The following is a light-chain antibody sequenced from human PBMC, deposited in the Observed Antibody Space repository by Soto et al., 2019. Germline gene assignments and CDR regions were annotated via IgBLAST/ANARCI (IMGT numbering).Light chain of an antibody. V-gene: IGLV2-11*01. Sequence: QSALTQPRSVSGSPGQSVTISCTGTSSDVGGYNYVSWYQQHPGKAPKLIIYAVSGRPSGVPDRFSGSKSGNTASLTISGLQPEDEADYSCSAYTTSTTLVFGGWTKLTVL. CDR1: SSDVGGYNY. J-gene: IGLJ2*01. CDR3: SAYTTSTTLV. CDR2: AVS.